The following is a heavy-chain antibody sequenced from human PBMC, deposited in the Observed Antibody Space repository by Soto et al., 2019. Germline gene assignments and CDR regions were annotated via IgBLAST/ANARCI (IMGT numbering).Heavy chain of an antibody. Sequence: SETLSLTCTVSGGSISSGGYYWSWIRQHPGKGLEWIGYIYYSGSTYYNPSLKSRVTISVDTSKNQFSLKLSSVTAADTAVYYCARGRADIVVVPAATYNWFDPWGQGTLVTVSS. CDR3: ARGRADIVVVPAATYNWFDP. J-gene: IGHJ5*02. CDR2: IYYSGST. D-gene: IGHD2-2*01. CDR1: GGSISSGGYY. V-gene: IGHV4-31*03.